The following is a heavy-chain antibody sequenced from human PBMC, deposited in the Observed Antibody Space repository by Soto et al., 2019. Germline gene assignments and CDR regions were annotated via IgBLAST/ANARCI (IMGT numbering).Heavy chain of an antibody. CDR2: IDAGNGNT. D-gene: IGHD1-7*01. V-gene: IGHV1-3*01. CDR3: ARTRSNWNYWFDP. Sequence: QVQLVQSGAEVKKPGASVKVSCKASGYTFTSYAMHWVRQAPGQRLEWMGWIDAGNGNTKYSQKFQGRVTITSDTSASTAYMELSSLRSEDTVVYYCARTRSNWNYWFDPWGQGTLVTVSS. CDR1: GYTFTSYA. J-gene: IGHJ5*02.